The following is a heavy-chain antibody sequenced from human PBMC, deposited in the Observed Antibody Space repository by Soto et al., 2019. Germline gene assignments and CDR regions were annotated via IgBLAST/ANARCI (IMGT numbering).Heavy chain of an antibody. CDR2: VYDSVNYDSGRT. D-gene: IGHD3-3*01. Sequence: PSETLSLTCTVSGDSVRSRNYYWSWIRQAPGTGLEWIGYVYDSVNYDSGRTNYNPSLKSRVTIPLDTSKNQFSLNLTSVTAADTAVYYCARDSDFWDDAYMRTFHICGQGTKVTVSS. J-gene: IGHJ3*02. CDR1: GDSVRSRNYY. CDR3: ARDSDFWDDAYMRTFHI. V-gene: IGHV4-61*01.